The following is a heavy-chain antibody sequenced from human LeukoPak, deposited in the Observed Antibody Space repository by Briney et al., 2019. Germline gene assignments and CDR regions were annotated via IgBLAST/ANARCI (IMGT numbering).Heavy chain of an antibody. CDR3: ARETQPGYSSGWYRSYFDY. Sequence: VASVNVSCKASGYTFTSYYMHWVRQAPGQGLEWMGIINPSGGSTSYAQKFQGRVTMTRDTSTSTVYMELSSLRSEDTAVYYCARETQPGYSSGWYRSYFDYWGQGTLVTVSS. J-gene: IGHJ4*02. D-gene: IGHD6-19*01. CDR1: GYTFTSYY. CDR2: INPSGGST. V-gene: IGHV1-46*01.